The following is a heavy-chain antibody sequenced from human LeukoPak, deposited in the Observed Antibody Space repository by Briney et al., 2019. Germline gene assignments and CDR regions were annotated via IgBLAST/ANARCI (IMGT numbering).Heavy chain of an antibody. D-gene: IGHD3-16*01. CDR2: INAGNGNT. CDR1: GYTFTSYA. J-gene: IGHJ4*02. V-gene: IGHV1-3*01. CDR3: ARGRITSSYYYFDY. Sequence: ASVKVSCKASGYTFTSYAMHWVRQAPGQRLEWMGWINAGNGNTKYSQKFQGRVTITRDTSASTAYMGLSSLRSEDTAVYYCARGRITSSYYYFDYWGQGTLVTVSS.